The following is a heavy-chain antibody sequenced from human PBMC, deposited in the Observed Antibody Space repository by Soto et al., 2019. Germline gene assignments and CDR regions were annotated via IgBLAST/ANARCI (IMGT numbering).Heavy chain of an antibody. CDR2: IWYDGSNK. V-gene: IGHV3-33*01. D-gene: IGHD3-10*01. J-gene: IGHJ3*02. CDR1: GFTFSSYG. CDR3: AREIWFGEFYDAFDI. Sequence: QVQLVESGGGVVQPGRSLRLSCAASGFTFSSYGMHWVRQAPGKGLEWVAVIWYDGSNKYYADSVKGRFTISRDNSKNTLYLQMNSLRAEDTAVYYCAREIWFGEFYDAFDIWGQGTMVTVSS.